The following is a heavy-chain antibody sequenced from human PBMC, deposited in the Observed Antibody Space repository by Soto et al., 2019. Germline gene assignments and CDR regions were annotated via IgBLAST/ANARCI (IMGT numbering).Heavy chain of an antibody. CDR2: INPYNGNT. CDR3: ARDRIQGFGFLADY. J-gene: IGHJ4*02. CDR1: GYRLTSYG. D-gene: IGHD3-10*01. V-gene: IGHV1-18*01. Sequence: QVPLVQSGGEVKKPGASVKVSCKTSGYRLTSYGISWVRQAPGQGLEWMGWINPYNGNTKYVQNLQGRATMTTDTATSTAYMELRSLRYDDTAIYYCARDRIQGFGFLADYWGQGTLVTVSS.